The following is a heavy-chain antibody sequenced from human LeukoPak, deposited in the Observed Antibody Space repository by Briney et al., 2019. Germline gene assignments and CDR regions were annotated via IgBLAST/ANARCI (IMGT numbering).Heavy chain of an antibody. CDR2: ISGSGGST. CDR1: GFTFSSYA. V-gene: IGHV3-23*01. D-gene: IGHD1-26*01. Sequence: PGGSLRLSCAASGFTFSSYALTWVRQAPGKGLEWVSTISGSGGSTYSADSVKGRFTISRDNSKNTLYLQMNSLRAEDTAVYYCAKEGDLYSGSDNWFDPWGQGTLVTVSS. J-gene: IGHJ5*02. CDR3: AKEGDLYSGSDNWFDP.